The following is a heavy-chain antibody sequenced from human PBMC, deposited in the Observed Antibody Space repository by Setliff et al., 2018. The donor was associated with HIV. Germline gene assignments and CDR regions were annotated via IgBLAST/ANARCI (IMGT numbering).Heavy chain of an antibody. J-gene: IGHJ4*02. CDR3: ARVGYYDTSFDY. CDR1: GGSISSHY. Sequence: KSSETLSLTCTVSGGSISSHYWSWIRQPPGKGPECIGKINHSGSTNYNPSLKSRVTISVDTSKNQFSLKLGSVTAADTAVYYCARVGYYDTSFDYWGRERWSPSPQ. CDR2: INHSGST. D-gene: IGHD3-22*01. V-gene: IGHV4-34*01.